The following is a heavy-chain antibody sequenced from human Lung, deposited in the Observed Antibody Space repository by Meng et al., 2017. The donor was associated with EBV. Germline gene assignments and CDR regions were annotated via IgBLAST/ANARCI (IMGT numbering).Heavy chain of an antibody. V-gene: IGHV4-4*07. J-gene: IGHJ4*02. Sequence: LQEAGRGVLEPPGSQSLTCSVAGGFISSYYWRGFRPPAGEGRVWIGPISTSGGTNYNPSLKGRVTMSVDTSKDQFSLKLSSVSAADTAVYYWAREWCRGGSCYPDYWGQGTLGTVSS. D-gene: IGHD2-15*01. CDR2: ISTSGGT. CDR1: GGFISSYY. CDR3: AREWCRGGSCYPDY.